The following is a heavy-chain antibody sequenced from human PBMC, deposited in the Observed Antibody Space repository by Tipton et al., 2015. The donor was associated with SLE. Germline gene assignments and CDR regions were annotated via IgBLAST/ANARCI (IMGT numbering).Heavy chain of an antibody. CDR1: GVSISYYY. V-gene: IGHV4-59*12. CDR2: IYYSGST. Sequence: GLVKPSGTLSLTCSVSGVSISYYYWSWIRQPPGKGLEWIGYIYYSGSTNYNPSLKSRVTVSVDTSKNQFSLKVSSVAAADTAVYYCASGILTGYAAFDIWGPGTMVSVSS. CDR3: ASGILTGYAAFDI. J-gene: IGHJ3*02. D-gene: IGHD3-9*01.